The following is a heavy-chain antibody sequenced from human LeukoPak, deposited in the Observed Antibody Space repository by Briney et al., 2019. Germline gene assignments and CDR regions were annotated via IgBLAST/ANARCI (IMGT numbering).Heavy chain of an antibody. CDR1: GGSITSDY. Sequence: SETRSLTCTVSGGSITSDYWSWIRQPDGKGLEWMGRIFTSGSTSYNPSLKSRVTMSLDTSKNQFYLKLSSVTAADTAVYFCSRGGANDLWGQGTLVTVSS. D-gene: IGHD3-16*01. V-gene: IGHV4-4*07. CDR3: SRGGANDL. J-gene: IGHJ5*02. CDR2: IFTSGST.